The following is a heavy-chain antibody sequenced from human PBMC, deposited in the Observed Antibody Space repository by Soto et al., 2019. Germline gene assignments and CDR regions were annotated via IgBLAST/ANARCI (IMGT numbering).Heavy chain of an antibody. CDR2: ISYDGNNK. V-gene: IGHV3-30*18. Sequence: GGSLRLSCAASGFSFSTYGMHWVRQAPGKGLEWVAVISYDGNNKYYAESVKGRFTISRDNSKNTLYLQMNSLRAEDTAVYHCAKAVGGKLDFVYWGPETLVTVSS. CDR3: AKAVGGKLDFVY. D-gene: IGHD6-19*01. CDR1: GFSFSTYG. J-gene: IGHJ4*02.